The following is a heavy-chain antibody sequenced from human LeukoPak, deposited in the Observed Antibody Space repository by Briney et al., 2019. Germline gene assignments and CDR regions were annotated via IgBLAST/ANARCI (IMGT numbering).Heavy chain of an antibody. D-gene: IGHD3-3*01. J-gene: IGHJ5*02. CDR3: ARGPVLRFLEWLFKGWFAP. CDR2: INHSGST. CDR1: GGSFSGYY. Sequence: PSETLSLTCAVYGGSFSGYYWSWIRQPPGKGLEWIGEINHSGSTNYNPSLKSRVTIPVATSKHKFSLKLSSVTAADTAVYYCARGPVLRFLEWLFKGWFAPWGQGTLVTVSS. V-gene: IGHV4-34*01.